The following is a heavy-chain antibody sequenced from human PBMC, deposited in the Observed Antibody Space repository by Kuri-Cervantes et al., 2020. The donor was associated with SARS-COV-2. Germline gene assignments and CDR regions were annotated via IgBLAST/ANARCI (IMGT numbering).Heavy chain of an antibody. J-gene: IGHJ4*02. CDR2: ISGSGDNT. Sequence: ETLSLTCAASGFTFSSSAMSWVRQAPGKGLEWVSDISGSGDNTYYADSVKGRFTISRDNSKNTLYLQMNSLRAEDTAVYYCARYCSSVSCYSLRAIHDYWGPGTLVTVSS. CDR3: ARYCSSVSCYSLRAIHDY. V-gene: IGHV3-23*01. D-gene: IGHD2-2*02. CDR1: GFTFSSSA.